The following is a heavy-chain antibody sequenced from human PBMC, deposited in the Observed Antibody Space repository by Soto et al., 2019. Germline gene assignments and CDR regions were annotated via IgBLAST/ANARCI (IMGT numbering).Heavy chain of an antibody. D-gene: IGHD2-15*01. CDR1: GFTFSNYG. CDR2: ISGSGGST. Sequence: GGSLRLSCAASGFTFSNYGMSWVRQAPGKGLEWVSVISGSGGSTYYADLVKGRFTWSRDNSKNTVYLQMNSLRAEDTAVYYCAKDSPVGVPLLRDLHDWGQGTLVTVSS. V-gene: IGHV3-23*01. CDR3: AKDSPVGVPLLRDLHD. J-gene: IGHJ1*01.